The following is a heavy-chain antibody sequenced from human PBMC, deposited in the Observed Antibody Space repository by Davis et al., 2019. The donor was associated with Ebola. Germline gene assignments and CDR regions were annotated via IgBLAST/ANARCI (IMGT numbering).Heavy chain of an antibody. J-gene: IGHJ4*02. CDR1: GFTFSNYG. CDR2: ISGDGYGT. V-gene: IGHV3-23*01. D-gene: IGHD6-19*01. CDR3: AKEVAVTGQPYFDY. Sequence: GESLKISCAASGFTFSNYGMHWVRQAPGKGLEWVSGISGDGYGTYYPGSVKGRFTISRDNSKNTLYLQMNSLRAEDTAIYYCAKEVAVTGQPYFDYWGQGTLVTVSS.